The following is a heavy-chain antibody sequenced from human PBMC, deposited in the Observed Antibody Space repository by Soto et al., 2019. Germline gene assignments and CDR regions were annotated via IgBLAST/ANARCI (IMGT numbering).Heavy chain of an antibody. Sequence: GGSLRLSCAASGFTFSSYWMHWVRQAPGKGLVWVSRINSDGSSTSYADSVKGRFTISRDNAKNTLYLQMNSLRAEDTAVYYCARWGLYYDFWSGYYDAFDIWGQGTMVTVSS. J-gene: IGHJ3*02. CDR1: GFTFSSYW. CDR3: ARWGLYYDFWSGYYDAFDI. V-gene: IGHV3-74*01. CDR2: INSDGSST. D-gene: IGHD3-3*01.